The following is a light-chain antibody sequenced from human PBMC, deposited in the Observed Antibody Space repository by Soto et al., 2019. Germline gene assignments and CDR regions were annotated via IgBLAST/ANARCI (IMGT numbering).Light chain of an antibody. J-gene: IGKJ1*01. Sequence: DIQMTQSPSSLSGSVGGRVTSTCLTSQSISSYLNWYQQKPGKAPKLLIYAASSLQSGASSRFSGSGSGTDFTLTISSLQPEDFATYYCQQSYTTPRTFGQGTKVDIK. V-gene: IGKV1-39*01. CDR2: AAS. CDR1: QSISSY. CDR3: QQSYTTPRT.